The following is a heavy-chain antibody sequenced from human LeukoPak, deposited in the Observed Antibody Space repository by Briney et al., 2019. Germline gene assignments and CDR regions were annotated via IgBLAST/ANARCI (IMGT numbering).Heavy chain of an antibody. Sequence: GASVKVSCKASGYTFTAYYIHWVRQVPGQGVGWMGWINPNNGGTNYVQHRLIMTTDTSTSTVYMELIRLRSEDTAIYYCARDLWVKGGWPRYGMDVWGQGTTVTVSS. J-gene: IGHJ6*02. D-gene: IGHD6-19*01. CDR1: GYTFTAYY. V-gene: IGHV1-2*02. CDR2: INPNNGGT. CDR3: ARDLWVKGGWPRYGMDV.